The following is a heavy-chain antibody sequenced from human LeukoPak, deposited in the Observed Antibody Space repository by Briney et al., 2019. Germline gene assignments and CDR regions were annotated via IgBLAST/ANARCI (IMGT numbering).Heavy chain of an antibody. CDR2: ISYDGSKK. J-gene: IGHJ4*02. CDR3: ARDPYFDSSGYPYYFDY. CDR1: GFTFNSYA. D-gene: IGHD3-22*01. Sequence: GGSLRLSCAASGFTFNSYAMHWVRQAPGKGLEWVAVISYDGSKKHHADSVKGRFPISRDNSKNTLSLQMNSLRAEDTAVYYCARDPYFDSSGYPYYFDYWGQGTLVTVSS. V-gene: IGHV3-30*01.